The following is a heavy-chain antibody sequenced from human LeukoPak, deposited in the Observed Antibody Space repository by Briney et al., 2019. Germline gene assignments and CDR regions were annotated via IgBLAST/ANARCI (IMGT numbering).Heavy chain of an antibody. CDR2: ISSSSSYI. J-gene: IGHJ4*02. D-gene: IGHD5-18*01. V-gene: IGHV3-21*01. CDR3: ARRGYSYGALDY. CDR1: GFTFSSYS. Sequence: GGSPRLSCAASGFTFSSYSMNWVRQAPGKGLELVSSISSSSSYIYYADSVKGRFTISRDNAKNSLYLQMNSLRAEDTAVYYCARRGYSYGALDYWGQGTLVTVSS.